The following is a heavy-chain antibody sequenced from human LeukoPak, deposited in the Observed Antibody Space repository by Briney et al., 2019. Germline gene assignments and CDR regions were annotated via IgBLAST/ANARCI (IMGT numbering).Heavy chain of an antibody. CDR2: INPADSDL. CDR1: GYIFTSYW. J-gene: IGHJ4*02. D-gene: IGHD1/OR15-1a*01. CDR3: ARRPARTGASFDS. Sequence: GESLKISCKGSGYIFTSYWIVWVRQTPGEGLEWMGIINPADSDLRYSPSFQGQVMLSVDTSVSTAYLQRSSLTISDTAMYYCARRPARTGASFDSWGQGTLVTVSS. V-gene: IGHV5-51*01.